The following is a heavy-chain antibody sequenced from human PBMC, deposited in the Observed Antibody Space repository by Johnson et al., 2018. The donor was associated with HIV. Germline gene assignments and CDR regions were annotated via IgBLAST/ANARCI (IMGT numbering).Heavy chain of an antibody. D-gene: IGHD6-13*01. CDR2: IYSGGST. Sequence: VQVVESGGGVVQPGRSLRLSCEASGFTFSSYGMHWVRQAPGTGLEWVAVIYSGGSTYYADSVKGRFTISRDNSKNTLYLQMNSLRAEDTAVYFCAREGTAAVMDAFDIWGQGTMVTVSS. V-gene: IGHV3-NL1*01. CDR1: GFTFSSYG. CDR3: AREGTAAVMDAFDI. J-gene: IGHJ3*02.